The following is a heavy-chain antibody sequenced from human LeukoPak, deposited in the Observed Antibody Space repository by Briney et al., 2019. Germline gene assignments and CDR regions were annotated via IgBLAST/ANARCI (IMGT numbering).Heavy chain of an antibody. Sequence: GESLPISSKGSGYPSASSCMGWLGQMPGKGLEWMGIIYPGDSRTTYSPSFQGQVTISADKSIRTAYLQWNSLKATQTAIYYYVRHLSDTTSCLNYWGPGTLITVAS. V-gene: IGHV5-51*01. J-gene: IGHJ4*02. CDR3: VRHLSDTTSCLNY. D-gene: IGHD2-2*01. CDR1: GYPSASSC. CDR2: IYPGDSRT.